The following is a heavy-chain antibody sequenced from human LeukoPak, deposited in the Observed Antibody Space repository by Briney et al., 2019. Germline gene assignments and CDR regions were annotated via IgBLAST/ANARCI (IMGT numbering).Heavy chain of an antibody. V-gene: IGHV1-18*01. Sequence: ASVKVSCKASGYTFPSYGISWVRQAPGQGLEWMGWISPHNGSTNYAQKVQGRVTMTTDTATSTAYMALRSLRSDDTAVYYCVSEGVGARSSYYFDYWGQGTLVTASS. J-gene: IGHJ4*02. CDR1: GYTFPSYG. D-gene: IGHD1-26*01. CDR3: VSEGVGARSSYYFDY. CDR2: ISPHNGST.